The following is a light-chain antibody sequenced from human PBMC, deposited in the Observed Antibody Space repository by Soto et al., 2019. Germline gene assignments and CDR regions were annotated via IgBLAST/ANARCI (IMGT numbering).Light chain of an antibody. Sequence: ETVMTQSPATLSVSPGERATLSCMASQSVSSNLAWYQQRPGQAPRLLIYGASTRAAGIPARFSGSASGTEFTLTISSLQSEDFAVYYCQQYNNWPLTFGGGTKVEIK. CDR2: GAS. CDR3: QQYNNWPLT. CDR1: QSVSSN. J-gene: IGKJ4*01. V-gene: IGKV3-15*01.